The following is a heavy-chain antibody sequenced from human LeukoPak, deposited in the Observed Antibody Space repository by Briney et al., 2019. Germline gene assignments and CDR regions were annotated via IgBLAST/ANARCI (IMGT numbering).Heavy chain of an antibody. D-gene: IGHD6-6*01. CDR2: IYYSGST. Sequence: PSETLSHTCTVSGGSISSYYWSWIRQPPGKGLEWIGYIYYSGSTNYNPSLKSRVTISVDTSKNQFSLKLSSVTAADTAVYYCARAAGRIGYSSSSGLDYYYGMDVWGQGTTVTVSS. J-gene: IGHJ6*02. V-gene: IGHV4-59*01. CDR3: ARAAGRIGYSSSSGLDYYYGMDV. CDR1: GGSISSYY.